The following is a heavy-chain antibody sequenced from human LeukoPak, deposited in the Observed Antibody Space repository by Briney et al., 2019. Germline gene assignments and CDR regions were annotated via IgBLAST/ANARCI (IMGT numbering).Heavy chain of an antibody. J-gene: IGHJ4*02. D-gene: IGHD3-22*01. CDR3: ARLTDYYDSSGYYSSFDY. V-gene: IGHV4-39*01. CDR2: IYYSGST. CDR1: GGSISSSSYY. Sequence: KSSETLSLTCTVSGGSISSSSYYWGWIRQPPGKGLEWIGSIYYSGSTYYNPSLKSRVTISVDTSKNQFSLKLSSVTAADTAVYYCARLTDYYDSSGYYSSFDYWGQGTLVTVSS.